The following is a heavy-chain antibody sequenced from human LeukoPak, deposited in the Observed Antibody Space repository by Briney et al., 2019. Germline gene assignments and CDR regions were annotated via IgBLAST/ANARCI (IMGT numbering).Heavy chain of an antibody. D-gene: IGHD3-22*01. CDR2: IIPIFGTA. J-gene: IGHJ3*02. V-gene: IGHV1-69*13. CDR1: GGTFISYA. CDR3: ARDGVITRNDAFDI. Sequence: SVKVSCKASGGTFISYAISWVRQAPGQGLEWMGGIIPIFGTANYAQKFQGRVTITADESTSTAYMELSSLRSEDTAVYYCARDGVITRNDAFDIWGQGTMVTVSS.